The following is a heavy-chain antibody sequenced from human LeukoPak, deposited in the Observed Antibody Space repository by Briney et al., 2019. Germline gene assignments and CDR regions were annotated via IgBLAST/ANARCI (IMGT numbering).Heavy chain of an antibody. J-gene: IGHJ4*02. V-gene: IGHV3-74*01. CDR3: ARDPANYGSGSYYPDY. D-gene: IGHD3-10*01. CDR2: IHSDGSST. Sequence: GGSLRLSCAASGFTFSSYWMHWVRQVPGKGLVWVSRIHSDGSSTTYADSVKGRFTISRDNAKNSLYLQMNSLRAEDTAVYYCARDPANYGSGSYYPDYWGQGTLVTVSS. CDR1: GFTFSSYW.